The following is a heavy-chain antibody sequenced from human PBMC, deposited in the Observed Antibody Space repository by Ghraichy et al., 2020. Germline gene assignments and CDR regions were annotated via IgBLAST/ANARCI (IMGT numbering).Heavy chain of an antibody. CDR3: ARVSHVDFAMVFEY. CDR2: INPNTGDT. CDR1: GYIFIAYY. V-gene: IGHV1-2*02. Sequence: ASVKVSCKASGYIFIAYYMQLVRQAPGQGLEWMGWINPNTGDTNYAQKFQARVTMTRDTSISTAYMELSRLTSDDTAEYYCARVSHVDFAMVFEYWGQGTLVSVSS. D-gene: IGHD3-10*01. J-gene: IGHJ4*02.